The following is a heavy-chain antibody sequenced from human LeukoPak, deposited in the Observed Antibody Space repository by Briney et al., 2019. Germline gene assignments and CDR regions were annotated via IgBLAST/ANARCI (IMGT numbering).Heavy chain of an antibody. J-gene: IGHJ4*02. CDR1: GFTFATTW. Sequence: GGSLRLSCAASGFTFATTWMHWVRQAPGKGLVWVSLINNDGSSTNYADPVKGRFTISRDNAKNTLYLQMKSLRAEDTAVYYCVIGGTYGSGSWGQGTLVTVSS. CDR2: INNDGSST. CDR3: VIGGTYGSGS. D-gene: IGHD3-10*01. V-gene: IGHV3-74*01.